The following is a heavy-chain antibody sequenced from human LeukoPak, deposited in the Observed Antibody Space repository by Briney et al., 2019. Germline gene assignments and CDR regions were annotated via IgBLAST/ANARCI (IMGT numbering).Heavy chain of an antibody. Sequence: SETLSLTCSVSGGSISGYHWSWIRQPPGKGLEWIGHIYYSGSTNYNPSLKSRVTISLDTSKNQFSLKLSSVTAADTAVYYCARHGQGGEAVPWGQGILVTVSS. CDR3: ARHGQGGEAVP. CDR2: IYYSGST. D-gene: IGHD6-19*01. V-gene: IGHV4-59*08. J-gene: IGHJ5*02. CDR1: GGSISGYH.